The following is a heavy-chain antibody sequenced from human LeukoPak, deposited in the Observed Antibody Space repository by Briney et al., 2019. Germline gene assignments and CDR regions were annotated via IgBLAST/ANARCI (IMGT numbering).Heavy chain of an antibody. CDR1: GFTFDDYG. D-gene: IGHD5-24*01. CDR2: INWNGGST. V-gene: IGHV3-20*04. Sequence: PGGSLRLSCAASGFTFDDYGMSWVRQAPGKGLEWVSGINWNGGSTGYADSVKGRFTISRDNAKNPLYLQMNSLRAEDTALYYCARGDGYNSITPLFDYWGQGTLVTVSS. CDR3: ARGDGYNSITPLFDY. J-gene: IGHJ4*02.